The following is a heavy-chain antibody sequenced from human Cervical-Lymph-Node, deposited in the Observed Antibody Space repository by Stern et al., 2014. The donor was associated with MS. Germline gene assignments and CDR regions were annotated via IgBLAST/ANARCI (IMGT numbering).Heavy chain of an antibody. CDR2: LYYRGSN. J-gene: IGHJ4*02. CDR3: ARAGPYDYIWGNFRHRAFYFDS. CDR1: SGFIGNNY. D-gene: IGHD3-16*02. V-gene: IGHV4-59*01. Sequence: QVQLQDSGPGLVKPSETLSLMCSVSSGFIGNNYWSWIRQPAGKGLEWVGHLYYRGSNYYNPSLKSRVTISLDTSKNQLSLRLSSVTAADTAVYYCARAGPYDYIWGNFRHRAFYFDSWGQGALVTVSS.